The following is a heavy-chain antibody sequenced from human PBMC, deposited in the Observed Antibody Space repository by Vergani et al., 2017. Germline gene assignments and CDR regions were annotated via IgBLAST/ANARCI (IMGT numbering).Heavy chain of an antibody. CDR2: IPHLEITT. CDR1: GFTFSSYG. D-gene: IGHD3-22*01. Sequence: QVQLVESGGGVVQPVGSLRLSCAASGFTFSSYGMHCVRQAPGKGLEWVGRVIPHLEITTLAQHLQGRVIITADKSTDTGYMELISLRPEDTAVYYWAREGNYYDSTGFGPGGSFDWGPGTLVTVSS. CDR3: AREGNYYDSTGFGPGGSFD. V-gene: IGHV3-30*19. J-gene: IGHJ4*01.